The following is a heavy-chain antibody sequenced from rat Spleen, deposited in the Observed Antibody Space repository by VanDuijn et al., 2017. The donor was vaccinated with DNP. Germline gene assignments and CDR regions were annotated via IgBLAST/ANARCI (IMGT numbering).Heavy chain of an antibody. J-gene: IGHJ2*01. Sequence: EVQLQESGPGLLKPSQSLSLTCSVTGYSISRTYWGWFRKFPGNKLEWMGYINSAGSTNYNPSLKSRISITRDTSKNQFFLQVNSVTTEDTATYYCARSGILRVSLFDYWGQGVMVTVSS. CDR1: GYSISRTY. CDR2: INSAGST. D-gene: IGHD1-7*01. CDR3: ARSGILRVSLFDY. V-gene: IGHV3-3*01.